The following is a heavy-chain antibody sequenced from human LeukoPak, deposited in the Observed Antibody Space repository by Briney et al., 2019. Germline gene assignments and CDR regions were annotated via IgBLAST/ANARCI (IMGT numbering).Heavy chain of an antibody. Sequence: PGGSLRLSCEASGFTFGSYAMYWVRQAPGKGLEWAVGIFGSGGSAHYADSAKGRFTISRDNSKNTVYLQINSLRAEDTAVYYCGKTTTGYSSGQKPAWPVDYWGQGTLVTVSS. D-gene: IGHD6-19*01. CDR2: IFGSGGSA. CDR1: GFTFGSYA. V-gene: IGHV3-23*01. CDR3: GKTTTGYSSGQKPAWPVDY. J-gene: IGHJ4*02.